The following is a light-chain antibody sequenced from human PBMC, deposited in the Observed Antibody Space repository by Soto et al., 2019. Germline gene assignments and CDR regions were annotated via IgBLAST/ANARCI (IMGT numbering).Light chain of an antibody. CDR1: QSVRSN. Sequence: EIVMTHSPPTLFVSPGERATLSCRASQSVRSNYLSCYQQKLGQAPRLLIDGASARATGFPARFSGSGSGTEFTLTISSLQSEDFAVYYCQQYSSWPLTFGGGTKVDIK. CDR3: QQYSSWPLT. CDR2: GAS. V-gene: IGKV3-15*01. J-gene: IGKJ4*01.